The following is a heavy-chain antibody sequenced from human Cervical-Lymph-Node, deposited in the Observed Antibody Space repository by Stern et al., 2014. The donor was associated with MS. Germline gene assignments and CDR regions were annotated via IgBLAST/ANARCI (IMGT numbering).Heavy chain of an antibody. CDR2: ISHSGST. CDR3: ARLSTVVDF. J-gene: IGHJ4*02. CDR1: GGSISSYY. V-gene: IGHV4-59*08. D-gene: IGHD4-23*01. Sequence: MQLVESGPGLVKPSETLSLTCTVSGGSISSYYWSWIRQPPGKGLEWIGHISHSGSTYYNPSLNSRVTISVDTSKNPFSMKLSSVTAADTALYYCARLSTVVDFWGQGTLVTVSS.